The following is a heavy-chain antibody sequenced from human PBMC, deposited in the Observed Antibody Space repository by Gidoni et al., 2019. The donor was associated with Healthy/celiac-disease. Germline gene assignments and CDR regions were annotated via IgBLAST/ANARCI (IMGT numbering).Heavy chain of an antibody. CDR2: IIPILGIA. CDR3: ARPYGLTGSNWYFDL. D-gene: IGHD1-20*01. J-gene: IGHJ2*01. V-gene: IGHV1-69*02. CDR1: GGTFSSYT. Sequence: QVQLVQSGAEVKKPGSSVKVSCKASGGTFSSYTISWVRQAPGQGLEWMGRIIPILGIANYAQKFQGRVTITADKSTSTAYMELSSLRSEDTAVYYCARPYGLTGSNWYFDLWGRGTLVTVSS.